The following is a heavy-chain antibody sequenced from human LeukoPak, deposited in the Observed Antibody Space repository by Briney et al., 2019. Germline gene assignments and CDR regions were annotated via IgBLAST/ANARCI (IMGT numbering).Heavy chain of an antibody. CDR3: ARGGGGSGWYYEYNYMDD. J-gene: IGHJ6*03. Sequence: PGGSLRLSCGASGFTFRAYWMTWVRQAPGRGLDWVANIRQDGSDKYFMDSVKGRFTISRDNAKNSLYLQMNSLRAEDTAVYYCARGGGGSGWYYEYNYMDDWGKGTTVIVSS. CDR1: GFTFRAYW. CDR2: IRQDGSDK. V-gene: IGHV3-7*01. D-gene: IGHD6-19*01.